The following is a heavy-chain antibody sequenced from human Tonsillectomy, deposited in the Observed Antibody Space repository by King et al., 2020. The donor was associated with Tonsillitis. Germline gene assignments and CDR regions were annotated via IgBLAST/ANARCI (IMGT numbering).Heavy chain of an antibody. CDR2: INPNSGDT. CDR3: ARVYYGSGAEY. D-gene: IGHD3-10*01. CDR1: GYIFTAYY. J-gene: IGHJ4*02. V-gene: IGHV1-2*02. Sequence: QLVQSGAEVKKPGASVKASCKASGYIFTAYYIYWVRQAPGQGLEWMGWINPNSGDTKYAQKFQGRVTMTWDTSVNTTYMALSSLRSDDTAVYYCARVYYGSGAEYWGQGSLVTVSS.